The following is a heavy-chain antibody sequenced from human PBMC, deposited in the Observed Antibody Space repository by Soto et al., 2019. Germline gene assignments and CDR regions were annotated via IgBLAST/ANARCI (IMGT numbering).Heavy chain of an antibody. Sequence: EVKLVESGGGLVQPGGSLRISCAASGFTFRSYEMNWVRQAPGKGLEWVSYISSRATGIFYADSVKGRFTISRDDANNSLNLQMNNLSAEDTAVYYCARPRAFDGYDGGYFFDLWGQGTLVTVSS. CDR1: GFTFRSYE. V-gene: IGHV3-48*03. D-gene: IGHD5-12*01. J-gene: IGHJ4*02. CDR3: ARPRAFDGYDGGYFFDL. CDR2: ISSRATGI.